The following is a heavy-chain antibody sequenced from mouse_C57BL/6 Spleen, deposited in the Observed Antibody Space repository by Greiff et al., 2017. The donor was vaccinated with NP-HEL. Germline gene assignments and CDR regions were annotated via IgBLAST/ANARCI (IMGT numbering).Heavy chain of an antibody. V-gene: IGHV5-12*01. D-gene: IGHD1-1*01. CDR2: ISNGGGST. Sequence: EVKLVESGGGLVQPGGSLKLSCAASGFTFSDYYMYWVRQTPEKRLEWVAYISNGGGSTYYPDHVKGRFTISRDNAKNTLYLQMSRLKSEDTAMYYCARHEVYYGAMDYWGQGTSVTVSS. J-gene: IGHJ4*01. CDR1: GFTFSDYY. CDR3: ARHEVYYGAMDY.